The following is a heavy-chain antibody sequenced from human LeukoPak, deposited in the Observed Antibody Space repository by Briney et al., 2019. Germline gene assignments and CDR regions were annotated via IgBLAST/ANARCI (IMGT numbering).Heavy chain of an antibody. D-gene: IGHD3-22*01. CDR1: GVSISSSN. J-gene: IGHJ5*02. CDR3: ARDLGQYYDTSDNWFDP. CDR2: ISYDGSNK. Sequence: LSLTCTVSGVSISSSNSYWGWIRQPPGKGLEWVAAISYDGSNKYYADSVKGRFTFSRDNSKNTLYLQMDSLRAEDTAVYYCARDLGQYYDTSDNWFDPWGQGTLVTVSS. V-gene: IGHV3-30*04.